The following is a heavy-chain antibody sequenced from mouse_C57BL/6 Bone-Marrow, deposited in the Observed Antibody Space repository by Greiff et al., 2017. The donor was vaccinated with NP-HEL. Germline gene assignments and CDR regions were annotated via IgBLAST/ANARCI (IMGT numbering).Heavy chain of an antibody. Sequence: EVNLVESGEGLVKPGGSLKLSCAASGFTFSSYAMSWVRQTPEKRLEWVAYISSGGDYIYYADTVKGRFTISRDNARNTLYLQMSSLKSEDTAMYYCTRERRGTPWYFDVWGTGTTVTVSS. CDR1: GFTFSSYA. CDR2: ISSGGDYI. D-gene: IGHD1-1*01. CDR3: TRERRGTPWYFDV. V-gene: IGHV5-9-1*02. J-gene: IGHJ1*03.